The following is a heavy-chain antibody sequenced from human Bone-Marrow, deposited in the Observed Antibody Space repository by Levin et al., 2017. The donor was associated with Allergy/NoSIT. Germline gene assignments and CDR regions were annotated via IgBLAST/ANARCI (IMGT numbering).Heavy chain of an antibody. J-gene: IGHJ4*02. CDR3: ARITVWGTVSPERRDS. V-gene: IGHV3-21*01. CDR2: ISSSSGYI. Sequence: LSLTCAASGFTFSSYSMNWVRQAPGKGLEWVSFISSSSGYIYYADSVKGRFTISRDNAKSSLYLQMNSLTAEDSAVYYCARITVWGTVSPERRDSWGQGVLVTVSS. CDR1: GFTFSSYS. D-gene: IGHD3-16*01.